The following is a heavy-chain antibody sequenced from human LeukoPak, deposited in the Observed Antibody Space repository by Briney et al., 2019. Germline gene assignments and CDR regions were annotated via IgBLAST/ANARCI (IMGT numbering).Heavy chain of an antibody. CDR2: VWYDGSNK. Sequence: GGSLRLSCAASGFTFSSFGIHWVRQAPGKGLEWVAIVWYDGSNKYYADSVKGRFTISRDNSKNTLYLQMNSLRAEVTAVYYCARDVVAATQTFSYGMDVWGQGTTVTVSS. J-gene: IGHJ6*02. D-gene: IGHD2-15*01. CDR3: ARDVVAATQTFSYGMDV. V-gene: IGHV3-33*01. CDR1: GFTFSSFG.